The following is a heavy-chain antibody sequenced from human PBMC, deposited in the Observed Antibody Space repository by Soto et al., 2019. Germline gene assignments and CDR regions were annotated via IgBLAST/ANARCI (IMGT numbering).Heavy chain of an antibody. CDR3: AREDDGGDRDYYCLDV. Sequence: QVQLQQSGPGLVKPSQTLSLTCTVSGGSISYEYYHWTLIRQSPGKGLEWIGYIHYSGSIIYNPSFKSRVTISVDTSKNQYSLQLSSVTAADPAGYFCAREDDGGDRDYYCLDVWGQGTTVTVSS. J-gene: IGHJ6*02. D-gene: IGHD2-15*01. CDR2: IHYSGSI. CDR1: GGSISYEYYH. V-gene: IGHV4-30-4*08.